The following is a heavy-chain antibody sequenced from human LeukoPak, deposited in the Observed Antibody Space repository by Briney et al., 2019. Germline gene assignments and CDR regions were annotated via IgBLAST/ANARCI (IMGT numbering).Heavy chain of an antibody. CDR1: GFTFSSYA. CDR3: AKDSGRTDAFGTSSPYYMDV. CDR2: ISGSGGST. D-gene: IGHD3-10*01. V-gene: IGHV3-23*01. Sequence: GGSLRLSCAASGFTFSSYAMNWVRQAPGKGLEWVSDISGSGGSTYYADSVKGRFTISRDNSKNTLYLQMNSLRAEDTAVYYCAKDSGRTDAFGTSSPYYMDVWGKGTTVTISS. J-gene: IGHJ6*03.